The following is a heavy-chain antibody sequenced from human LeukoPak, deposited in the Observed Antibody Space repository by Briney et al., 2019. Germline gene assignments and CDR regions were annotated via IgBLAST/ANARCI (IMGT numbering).Heavy chain of an antibody. J-gene: IGHJ4*02. V-gene: IGHV3-30*02. CDR1: GFTFRSYA. Sequence: GGSLRLSCAASGFTFRSYAMHWVRQAPGRGLEWVAFIRYDGSKTHYGDSVKGRFTISRDNSKNTLYLQMNSLRAEDTAVYYCAKVGVAATNGDFDYWGQGTLVTVSS. D-gene: IGHD4-17*01. CDR3: AKVGVAATNGDFDY. CDR2: IRYDGSKT.